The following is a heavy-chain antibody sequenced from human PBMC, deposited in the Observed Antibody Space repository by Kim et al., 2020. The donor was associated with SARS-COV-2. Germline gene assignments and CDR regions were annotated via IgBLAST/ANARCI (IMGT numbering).Heavy chain of an antibody. CDR1: GFTFSSYA. Sequence: GGSLRLSCSASGFTFSSYAMHWVRQAPGKGLEYVSAISSNGGSTYYAYSVKGRFTISRDNSKNTLYLQMSSLRAEDTAVYYCVKGLGLVRGVIADFDYWGQGTLVTVSS. D-gene: IGHD3-10*01. CDR2: ISSNGGST. J-gene: IGHJ4*02. V-gene: IGHV3-64D*06. CDR3: VKGLGLVRGVIADFDY.